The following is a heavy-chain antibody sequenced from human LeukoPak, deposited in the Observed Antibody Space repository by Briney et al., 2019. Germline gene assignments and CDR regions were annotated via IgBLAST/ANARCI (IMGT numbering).Heavy chain of an antibody. Sequence: GASVKVSCKASGYTFTGYYMHWVRQAPGQGLEWMGWINPNSGGTNYAQKFQGRVTMTRDTSISTAYMELSRLRSDDTAVYYCARDSKGTESGDYYYGMDVWGKGTTVTVSS. D-gene: IGHD7-27*01. CDR2: INPNSGGT. J-gene: IGHJ6*04. CDR3: ARDSKGTESGDYYYGMDV. CDR1: GYTFTGYY. V-gene: IGHV1-2*02.